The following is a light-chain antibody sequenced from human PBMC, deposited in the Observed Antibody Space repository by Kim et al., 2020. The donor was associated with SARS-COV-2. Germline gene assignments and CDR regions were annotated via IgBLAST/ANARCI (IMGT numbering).Light chain of an antibody. CDR1: QSAVGN. V-gene: IGKV3-15*01. CDR2: DAS. Sequence: QGERFIAACRASQSAVGNLAWYKVKPRQAPRLLIYDASTRATGIPARFSGSGSGTDFTLTISSLQSEDFALYDCQQYDNWPPYTFGQGTKLAI. J-gene: IGKJ2*01. CDR3: QQYDNWPPYT.